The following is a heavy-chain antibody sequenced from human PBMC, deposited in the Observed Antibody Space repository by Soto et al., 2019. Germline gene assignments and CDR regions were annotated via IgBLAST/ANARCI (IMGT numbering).Heavy chain of an antibody. J-gene: IGHJ4*02. CDR2: IWYDGSKK. D-gene: IGHD3-16*01. Sequence: GGSLRLSCTVSGFTFSRYGMHWVRRAPGKGLEWVAVIWYDGSKKYYADSVKGRFAISRDDSKNTLYLQMNSPRAEDTAVYSCARDLGTTNYYFDYWGQGTLVTVSS. CDR3: ARDLGTTNYYFDY. CDR1: GFTFSRYG. V-gene: IGHV3-33*01.